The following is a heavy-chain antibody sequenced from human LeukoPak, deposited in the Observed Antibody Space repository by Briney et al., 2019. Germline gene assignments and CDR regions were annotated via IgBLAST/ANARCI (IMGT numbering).Heavy chain of an antibody. V-gene: IGHV1-69*05. D-gene: IGHD4-11*01. J-gene: IGHJ5*02. CDR3: ARSGVGDYSNAFDP. CDR1: GGTFSSYA. Sequence: SVKVSCKASGGTFSSYAISWVRQAPGQGLEWMGGIIPIFGTANYAQKFQCRVTITTDESTSTAYMELSSLRSEDTAVYYCARSGVGDYSNAFDPWGQGTLVTVSS. CDR2: IIPIFGTA.